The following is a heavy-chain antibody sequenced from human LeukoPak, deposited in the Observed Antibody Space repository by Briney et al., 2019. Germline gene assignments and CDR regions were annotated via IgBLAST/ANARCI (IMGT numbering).Heavy chain of an antibody. D-gene: IGHD3-22*01. CDR2: IYPGDSDT. CDR1: GYSFTNYW. CDR3: ARSPYDSSGYYYANWFDP. V-gene: IGHV5-51*01. Sequence: GESLKISCKGSGYSFTNYWIGWVRQMHGKGLEWMGIIYPGDSDTRYSPSFQGQVTISADKSISTAYLQWSSLKASDTAMYYCARSPYDSSGYYYANWFDPWGQGTLVTVSS. J-gene: IGHJ5*02.